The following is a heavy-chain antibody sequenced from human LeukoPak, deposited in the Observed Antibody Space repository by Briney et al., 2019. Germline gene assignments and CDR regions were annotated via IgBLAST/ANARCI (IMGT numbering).Heavy chain of an antibody. V-gene: IGHV3-11*01. CDR1: GFTFSDHY. J-gene: IGHJ6*02. CDR2: ISSSGSTI. Sequence: GGSLRLSCAASGFTFSDHYMNWIRQAPGKGLEWVSYISSSGSTIYYADSVKGRFTISRDNARNSLYLQMNSLRVGDTAVYYCATREGRSSFYYGMDVWGQGTTVTVSS. CDR3: ATREGRSSFYYGMDV. D-gene: IGHD6-6*01.